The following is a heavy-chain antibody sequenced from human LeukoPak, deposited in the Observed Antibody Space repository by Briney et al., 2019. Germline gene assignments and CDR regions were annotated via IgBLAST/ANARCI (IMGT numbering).Heavy chain of an antibody. V-gene: IGHV4-39*01. CDR2: VYFGAHT. J-gene: IGHJ4*02. Sequence: SETLSLTCTVSGGSISSSSYYWAWIRQPPGKGLEWIASVYFGAHTYYNPSLRSRVAISVDTSQNQFSLKVNSVTAADSAFYYCARQVRYCSGGGNSRYLYFNYWGQGTLVTVSS. CDR3: ARQVRYCSGGGNSRYLYFNY. CDR1: GGSISSSSYY. D-gene: IGHD2-15*01.